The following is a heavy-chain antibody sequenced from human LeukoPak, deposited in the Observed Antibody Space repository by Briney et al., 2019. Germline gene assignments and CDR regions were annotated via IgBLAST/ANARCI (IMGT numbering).Heavy chain of an antibody. V-gene: IGHV3-7*01. J-gene: IGHJ6*03. CDR1: GFTVSSNY. CDR2: IKQDGSEK. CDR3: ARVLSYYDFWSGYYMAHYYYYMDV. D-gene: IGHD3-3*01. Sequence: GGSLRLSCAASGFTVSSNYMSWVRQAPGKGREWVAIIKQDGSEKYYVDSVKGRFTISRDNARNSLYLQMNSLRAEDTAVYYCARVLSYYDFWSGYYMAHYYYYMDVWGKGTTVTVSS.